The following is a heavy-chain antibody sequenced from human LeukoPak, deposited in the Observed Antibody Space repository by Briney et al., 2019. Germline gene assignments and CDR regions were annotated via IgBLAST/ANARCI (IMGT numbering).Heavy chain of an antibody. Sequence: PGGSLRLSCAASGFTFSSFGMHWVRQAPGKGLEWVAFIRYDGSNKYYADSVKGRFTISRANSKNTLYLQMNSLRAEDTAVYYCAKALTMIVVVIGGFDYWGQGTLVTVSS. CDR2: IRYDGSNK. D-gene: IGHD3-22*01. V-gene: IGHV3-30*02. CDR3: AKALTMIVVVIGGFDY. J-gene: IGHJ4*02. CDR1: GFTFSSFG.